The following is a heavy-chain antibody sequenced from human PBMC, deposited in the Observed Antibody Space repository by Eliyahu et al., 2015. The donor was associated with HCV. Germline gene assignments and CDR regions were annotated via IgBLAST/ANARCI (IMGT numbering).Heavy chain of an antibody. CDR2: INAGGGGT. CDR3: ERDPFYSGSYYGADY. CDR1: GYXFTSFY. J-gene: IGHJ4*02. D-gene: IGHD1-26*01. Sequence: QVQLVQSGTEVKKPGASVKVSCKXSGYXFTSFYMXWVRXAPGXGLEWMGMINAGGGGTNYAPKFQGRVTMTRDTSTSTVYMDLSGLTSEDTAVYYCERDPFYSGSYYGADYWGQGSLVTVSS. V-gene: IGHV1-46*01.